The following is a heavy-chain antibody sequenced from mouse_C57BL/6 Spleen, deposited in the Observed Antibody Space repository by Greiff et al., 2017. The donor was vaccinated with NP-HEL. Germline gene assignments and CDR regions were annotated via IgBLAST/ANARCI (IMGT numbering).Heavy chain of an antibody. CDR2: IDPSDSYT. D-gene: IGHD2-4*01. CDR3: ARDYDYRYFDV. Sequence: VQLKQPGAELVRPGTSVKLSCKASGYTFTSYWMHWVKQRPGQGLEWIGVIDPSDSYTNYNQKFKGKATLTVDTSSSTAYMQLSSLTSEDSAVYYCARDYDYRYFDVWGTGTTVTVSS. V-gene: IGHV1-59*01. CDR1: GYTFTSYW. J-gene: IGHJ1*03.